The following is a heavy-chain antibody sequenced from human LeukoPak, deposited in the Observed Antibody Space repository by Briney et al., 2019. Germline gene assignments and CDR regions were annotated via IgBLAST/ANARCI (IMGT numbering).Heavy chain of an antibody. Sequence: GGSLRLSCAAFGFTFSTYAMHWVRQARGKGVEGVAVISYDGSYKYYADSVNARFSISTDNSKKTLYLQMSSLRDEDTAVYYCAGVSESGWYYFDYWGQGTLVTVSS. CDR3: AGVSESGWYYFDY. CDR2: ISYDGSYK. CDR1: GFTFSTYA. J-gene: IGHJ4*02. D-gene: IGHD6-19*01. V-gene: IGHV3-30*03.